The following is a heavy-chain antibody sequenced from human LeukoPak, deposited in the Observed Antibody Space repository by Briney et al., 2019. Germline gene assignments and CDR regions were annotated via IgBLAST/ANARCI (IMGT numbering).Heavy chain of an antibody. D-gene: IGHD3-22*01. CDR3: AKSRAKTYYYDSSGYYYFDY. CDR1: GFNFSTYG. V-gene: IGHV3-30*18. J-gene: IGHJ4*02. CDR2: ISYDGSNK. Sequence: GGSLRLSCAASGFNFSTYGMHWVRQAPGKGLEWVALISYDGSNKYYADSVKGRFTISRDSSKNTLFLQMNSLRAEDTAVYYCAKSRAKTYYYDSSGYYYFDYWGQGTLVTVSS.